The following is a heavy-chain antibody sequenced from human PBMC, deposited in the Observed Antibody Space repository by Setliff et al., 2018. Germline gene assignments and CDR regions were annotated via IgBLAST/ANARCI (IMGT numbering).Heavy chain of an antibody. CDR1: GYIFTDYY. CDR3: AREGGDGDSSGYYPPLDY. V-gene: IGHV1-2*06. CDR2: INPNSGRT. D-gene: IGHD3-22*01. J-gene: IGHJ4*02. Sequence: ASVKVSCKPSGYIFTDYYIHWVRQAPGQGLEWMGRINPNSGRTDYAQKFQGRVTMTRDTSISTAYMELRSLRSDDTAIYYCAREGGDGDSSGYYPPLDYWGQGTLVTVS.